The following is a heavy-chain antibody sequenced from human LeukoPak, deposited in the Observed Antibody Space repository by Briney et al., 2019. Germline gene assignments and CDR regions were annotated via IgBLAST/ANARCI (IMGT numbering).Heavy chain of an antibody. CDR2: VSSDGGRV. CDR3: VRDHYNDHFFDY. Sequence: GGSLRLSCAASTSIFTLGDFPVHWVRQPPGKGLEWVGVVSSDGGRVYYSDTVKGRFTISRDNSKNAVYLQMNSLRAEDTAVYYCVRDHYNDHFFDYWGQGTLVTVSS. CDR1: TSIFTLGDFP. V-gene: IGHV3-30-3*01. J-gene: IGHJ4*02. D-gene: IGHD3-22*01.